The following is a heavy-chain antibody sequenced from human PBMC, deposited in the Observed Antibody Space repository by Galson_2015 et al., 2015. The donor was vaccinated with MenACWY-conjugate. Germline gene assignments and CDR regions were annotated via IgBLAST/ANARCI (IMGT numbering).Heavy chain of an antibody. CDR3: ARLPTWGSSFGYFDY. D-gene: IGHD7-27*01. V-gene: IGHV4-59*08. Sequence: TLSLTCTVSGGSIRNYYWSWIRQPPGKALEWIGYMYYSETPRYNPSLKSRVTISVDTSRDQFSLRLISVTAADTAVYYCARLPTWGSSFGYFDYWGQGILVAVSS. J-gene: IGHJ4*02. CDR2: MYYSETP. CDR1: GGSIRNYY.